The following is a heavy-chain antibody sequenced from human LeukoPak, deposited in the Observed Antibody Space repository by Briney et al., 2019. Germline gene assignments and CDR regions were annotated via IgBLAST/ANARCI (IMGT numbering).Heavy chain of an antibody. CDR2: IGTAGDT. J-gene: IGHJ4*02. CDR1: GFTFSSYD. CDR3: ARGLGSGPAAGVDY. V-gene: IGHV3-13*01. Sequence: GGSLSLSCAASGFTFSSYDMHWVRQATGKGLEWVSAIGTAGDTYYPGSVKGRFTISRENAKNSLYLQMNSLRAGDTAVYYCARGLGSGPAAGVDYWGQGTLATVSS. D-gene: IGHD6-13*01.